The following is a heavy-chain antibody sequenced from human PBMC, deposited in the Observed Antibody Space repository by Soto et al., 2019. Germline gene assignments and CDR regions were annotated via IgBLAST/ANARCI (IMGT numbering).Heavy chain of an antibody. V-gene: IGHV1-69*02. Sequence: QVQLVQSGAEVKKPGSSVKVSCKASGGTFSSYTISWVRQAPGQGLEWMGRIIPILGIANYAQKFQGRVTITADKSTSTAYMELSSLRSEDTAVYYCASYGDSSGYYIDYWGQGTLVTVSS. CDR3: ASYGDSSGYYIDY. J-gene: IGHJ4*02. D-gene: IGHD3-22*01. CDR2: IIPILGIA. CDR1: GGTFSSYT.